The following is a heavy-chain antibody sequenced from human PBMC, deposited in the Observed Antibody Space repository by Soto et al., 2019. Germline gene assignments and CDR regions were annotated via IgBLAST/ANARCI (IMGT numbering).Heavy chain of an antibody. D-gene: IGHD6-13*01. J-gene: IGHJ4*02. CDR3: AKASVWYPYFDS. CDR1: EFSFDDYA. Sequence: EAQLLESGGDLVQPGGSLRLSCAASEFSFDDYAMSWVRQAPGKGLEWVSSITYTGVSTYYVDSVKGRFTISRDNSKDTLYLEMNSLSAEDTAIYYCAKASVWYPYFDSWGQGTLVTVSS. V-gene: IGHV3-23*01. CDR2: ITYTGVST.